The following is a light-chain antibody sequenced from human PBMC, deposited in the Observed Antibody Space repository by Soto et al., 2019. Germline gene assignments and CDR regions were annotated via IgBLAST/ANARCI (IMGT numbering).Light chain of an antibody. CDR1: QGIGSA. Sequence: AIQLTHSPDSLSGSIGDRVTITCRASQGIGSALAWYQQKPGKAPKTLIYDASSLESGVPARFSGSGSGTDFTLTISSLQPEDFATYYCQQFNSYPRTLGQGTKLEI. J-gene: IGKJ2*01. V-gene: IGKV1-13*02. CDR2: DAS. CDR3: QQFNSYPRT.